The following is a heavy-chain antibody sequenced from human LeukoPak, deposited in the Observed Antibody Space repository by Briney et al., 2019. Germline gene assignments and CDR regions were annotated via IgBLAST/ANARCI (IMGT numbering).Heavy chain of an antibody. D-gene: IGHD4-17*01. Sequence: GGSLRLSCAASGFTFSSYSMNWVRQAPGKGLEWVSYISSSSSTIYYADSAKGRFTISRDNAKNSLYLQMNSLRAEDTAVYYCARSTVTTGDYWGQGTLVTVSS. CDR2: ISSSSSTI. J-gene: IGHJ4*02. CDR1: GFTFSSYS. V-gene: IGHV3-48*01. CDR3: ARSTVTTGDY.